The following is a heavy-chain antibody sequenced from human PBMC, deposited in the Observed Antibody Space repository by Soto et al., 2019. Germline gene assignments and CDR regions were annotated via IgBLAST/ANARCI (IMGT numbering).Heavy chain of an antibody. V-gene: IGHV1-8*01. CDR1: GYTFTNFD. Sequence: QVHLVQSGAEVKKPGASVKVSCKTSGYTFTNFDVNWVRQAAGQGLEGMGWMSPNSENKGYAQKFQGRVSMTRDNSITTAYMELSSLRSEDTAVYYCVRGFGDSWNTGGYNWFDFWGQGTLVTVSS. D-gene: IGHD1-1*01. CDR3: VRGFGDSWNTGGYNWFDF. J-gene: IGHJ5*01. CDR2: MSPNSENK.